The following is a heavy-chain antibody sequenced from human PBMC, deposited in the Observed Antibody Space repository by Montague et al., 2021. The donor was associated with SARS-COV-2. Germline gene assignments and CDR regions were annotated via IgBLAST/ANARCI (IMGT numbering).Heavy chain of an antibody. CDR3: ARLGDGVVPSPILGVGPYYSYCYMDV. CDR1: GGSFSTYS. D-gene: IGHD3-10*01. Sequence: SETLSLTCAVHGGSFSTYSWNWIRQPPGTGLEWIGEIHHGGSTNYNPSLKSRVTISADTSKNQFSLKLTSVAAADTAVYYCARLGDGVVPSPILGVGPYYSYCYMDVWGQGTTVTVSS. V-gene: IGHV4-34*01. J-gene: IGHJ6*03. CDR2: IHHGGST.